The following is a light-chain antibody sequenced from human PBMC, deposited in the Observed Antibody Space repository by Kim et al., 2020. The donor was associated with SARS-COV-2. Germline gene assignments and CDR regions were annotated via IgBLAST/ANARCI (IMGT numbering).Light chain of an antibody. J-gene: IGLJ1*01. Sequence: SYELTQPLSVSVAPGETARITCGENNIGSKSLHWYQQKPGQAPVLIIYRDTVRPSGIPERFSGSGFTATLTISGVQAGDEADYYCQIWDGDSYVFGTGTRVTVL. CDR1: NIGSKS. CDR2: RDT. CDR3: QIWDGDSYV. V-gene: IGLV3-9*01.